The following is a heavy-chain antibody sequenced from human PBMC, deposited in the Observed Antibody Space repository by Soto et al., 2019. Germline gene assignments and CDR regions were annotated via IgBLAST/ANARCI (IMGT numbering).Heavy chain of an antibody. CDR2: IWYDGSNK. J-gene: IGHJ6*03. V-gene: IGHV3-33*01. CDR1: GFTFSSYG. CDR3: GRSACSSTSCYESYYYYMDV. Sequence: GGSLRLSCAASGFTFSSYGMHWVRQAPGKGLEWVAVIWYDGSNKYYADSVKGRFTISRDNSKNTLYLQMNSLRAEDTAVYYCGRSACSSTSCYESYYYYMDVWGKGTTVTVSS. D-gene: IGHD2-2*01.